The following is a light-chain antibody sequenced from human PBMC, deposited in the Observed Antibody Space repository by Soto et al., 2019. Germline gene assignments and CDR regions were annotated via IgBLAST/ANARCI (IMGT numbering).Light chain of an antibody. CDR3: SSYTSSSTYV. CDR1: SSDVGSYNY. CDR2: EVS. J-gene: IGLJ1*01. V-gene: IGLV2-14*01. Sequence: QAALAQPASVSGSPGQSITISCTGTSSDVGSYNYVSWYQQHPGKAPKLMIYEVSNRPSGVSNRFSGSKSGNTASLAISGLQAEDEAAYYCSSYTSSSTYVFGTGTKGTVL.